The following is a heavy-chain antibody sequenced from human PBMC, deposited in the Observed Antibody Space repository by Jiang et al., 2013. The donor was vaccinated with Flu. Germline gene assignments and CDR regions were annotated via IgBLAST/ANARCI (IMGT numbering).Heavy chain of an antibody. Sequence: SQTLSLTCTVSGGSISSGGYYWSWIRQHPGKGLEWIGYIYYSGSTYYNPSLKSRVTISVDTSKNQFSLKLSSVTAADTAVYYCARVTGSEDAFDIWGQGTMVTVSS. V-gene: IGHV4-31*03. CDR3: ARVTGSEDAFDI. CDR1: GGSISSGGYY. CDR2: IYYSGST. J-gene: IGHJ3*02.